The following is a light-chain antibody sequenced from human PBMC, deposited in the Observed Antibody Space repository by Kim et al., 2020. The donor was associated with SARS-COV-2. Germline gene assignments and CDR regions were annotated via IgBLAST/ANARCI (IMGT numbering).Light chain of an antibody. J-gene: IGLJ3*02. V-gene: IGLV3-1*01. CDR2: QDS. CDR3: QAWDSSTAV. Sequence: SYELTQPPSVSVSPGKTSSITCSGDKLGDKYACWYQQKPGQSPVLVIYQDSKRPSGIPERFSGSNSGNTATLTISGTQAKDEADYYCQAWDSSTAVFGGG. CDR1: KLGDKY.